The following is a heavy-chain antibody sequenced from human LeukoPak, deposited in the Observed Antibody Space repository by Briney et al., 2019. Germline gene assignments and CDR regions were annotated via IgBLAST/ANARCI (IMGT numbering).Heavy chain of an antibody. J-gene: IGHJ5*02. D-gene: IGHD3-3*01. CDR2: IIPIFGTA. CDR3: AKDLDDFWTHDP. Sequence: SVKVSCKDSGGTFSSYAISWVRQAPGQGLEWMGGIIPIFGTANYAQKFQGRVTITADESTSTAYMELSSLRSEDTAVYYCAKDLDDFWTHDPWGQGTLVTVSS. CDR1: GGTFSSYA. V-gene: IGHV1-69*13.